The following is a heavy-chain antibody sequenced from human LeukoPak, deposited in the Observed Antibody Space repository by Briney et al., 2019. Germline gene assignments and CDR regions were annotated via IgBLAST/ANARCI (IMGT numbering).Heavy chain of an antibody. CDR3: ARSIAYCGGDCSRMVFDI. CDR2: IIPIFGIA. Sequence: SVKVSCKASGGTFSSYAISWVRQAPGQGLEWMGRIIPIFGIANYAQKFQGRVTITADKSTSTAYMELSSLRSEDTAVYYCARSIAYCGGDCSRMVFDIWGQGTMVTVSS. V-gene: IGHV1-69*04. D-gene: IGHD2-21*02. CDR1: GGTFSSYA. J-gene: IGHJ3*02.